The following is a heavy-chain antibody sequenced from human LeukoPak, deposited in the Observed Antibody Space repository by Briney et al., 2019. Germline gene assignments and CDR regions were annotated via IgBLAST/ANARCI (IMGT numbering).Heavy chain of an antibody. D-gene: IGHD6-19*01. J-gene: IGHJ2*01. CDR1: GFTFSSYA. Sequence: GGSLRLSCAASGFTFSSYAMSWVRQAPGKGLEWVSAVSGSGGSTYYADSVKGRFTISRDNSKNTLYLQMNSLRAEDTAVYYCAKDQSSGWYDWWYFDLWGRGTLVTVSS. V-gene: IGHV3-23*01. CDR2: VSGSGGST. CDR3: AKDQSSGWYDWWYFDL.